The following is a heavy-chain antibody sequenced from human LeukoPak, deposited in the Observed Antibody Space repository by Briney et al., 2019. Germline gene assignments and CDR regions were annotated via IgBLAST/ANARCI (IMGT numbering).Heavy chain of an antibody. CDR1: GFTFSIYG. Sequence: GGSLRLSCAASGFTFSIYGMSWVRHAPGKGLEWVSVAGDSDETTHYADSVKGRFFFSRDNSKHTVHLQVNSLRAEDTAVYYFAKESFTVVRGVASDDGLAVWGQGTMVTVSS. D-gene: IGHD3-10*01. V-gene: IGHV3-23*01. CDR3: AKESFTVVRGVASDDGLAV. CDR2: AGDSDETT. J-gene: IGHJ3*01.